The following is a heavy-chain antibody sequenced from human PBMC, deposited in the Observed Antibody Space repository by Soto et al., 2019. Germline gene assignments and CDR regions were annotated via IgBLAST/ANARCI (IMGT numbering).Heavy chain of an antibody. CDR2: ISSSSSYI. CDR1: GFTFSSYS. CDR3: AREYYYGSGTGT. J-gene: IGHJ4*02. Sequence: EVQLVESGGGLVKPGGSLRLSCAASGFTFSSYSMNWVRQAPGKWLEWVSSISSSSSYIYYADSVKGRFTISRDNAKNSLYLQMNSLRAEDTAVYYCAREYYYGSGTGTWGQGTLVTVSS. D-gene: IGHD3-10*01. V-gene: IGHV3-21*01.